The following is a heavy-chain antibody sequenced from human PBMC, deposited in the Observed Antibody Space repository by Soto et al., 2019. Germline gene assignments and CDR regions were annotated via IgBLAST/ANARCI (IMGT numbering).Heavy chain of an antibody. CDR1: GFTFSDYY. CDR2: ISSSGSTI. D-gene: IGHD1-7*01. Sequence: QVQLVESGGGLVKPGGSLRLSCAASGFTFSDYYMSWIRQAPGKGLEWVSYISSSGSTIYYADSVKGRFTISRDNAKNSLDLQMNSLGAEDTAVYSCARDGGPLELRRLGWCDPWGQGSLVTVSS. CDR3: ARDGGPLELRRLGWCDP. J-gene: IGHJ5*02. V-gene: IGHV3-11*01.